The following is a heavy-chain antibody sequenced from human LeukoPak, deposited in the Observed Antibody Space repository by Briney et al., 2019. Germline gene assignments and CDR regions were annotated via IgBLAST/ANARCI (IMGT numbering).Heavy chain of an antibody. D-gene: IGHD3-16*01. Sequence: PSETLSLTCTVSGGSIGIYYWSWIRQPPGKGLEWIGYIYYSGSTNYNPSLKSRVTISVDTSKNQFSLKLSSVTAADTAVYYCARSKIGDWFDPWGQGTLVTVSS. CDR3: ARSKIGDWFDP. CDR2: IYYSGST. J-gene: IGHJ5*02. V-gene: IGHV4-59*01. CDR1: GGSIGIYY.